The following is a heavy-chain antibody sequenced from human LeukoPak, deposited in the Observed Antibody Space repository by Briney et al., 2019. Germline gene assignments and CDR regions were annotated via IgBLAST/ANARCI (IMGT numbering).Heavy chain of an antibody. CDR3: AREGTYDFWSGYSFDY. V-gene: IGHV1-69*04. CDR2: IIPILGIA. J-gene: IGHJ4*02. CDR1: GGTFSSYA. D-gene: IGHD3-3*01. Sequence: EASVKVSCKASGGTFSSYAISWVRQAPGQGLEWMGRIIPILGIANYAQKFQGRVTITADKSTSTAYMELSSLRSEDTAVYYCAREGTYDFWSGYSFDYWGQGTLVTVSS.